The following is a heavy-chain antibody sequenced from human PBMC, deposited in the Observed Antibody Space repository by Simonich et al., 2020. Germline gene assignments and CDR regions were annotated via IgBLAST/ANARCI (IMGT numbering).Heavy chain of an antibody. D-gene: IGHD6-13*01. V-gene: IGHV3-9*01. CDR2: SSWNSGSI. CDR3: AKDVAAAGTEYFQH. CDR1: GFTFDDYA. J-gene: IGHJ1*01. Sequence: EVQLVESGGGLVQPGRSLRLSCAASGFTFDDYAMHWVRQAPGKGLEWVTGSSWNSGSIGYADSVKGRFTISRDNAKNSLYLQMNRLRAEDTALYYCAKDVAAAGTEYFQHWGQGTLVTVSS.